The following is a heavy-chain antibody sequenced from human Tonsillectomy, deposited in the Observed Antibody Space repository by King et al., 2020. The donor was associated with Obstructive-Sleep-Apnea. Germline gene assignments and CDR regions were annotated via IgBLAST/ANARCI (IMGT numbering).Heavy chain of an antibody. D-gene: IGHD5-24*01. CDR2: IFFRGST. J-gene: IGHJ4*02. Sequence: QLQESGPGLVNPSETLSLTCTVSGGSISSSSYYWGWIRQPPGKGLGWIGGIFFRGSTYSNPSPKSRVTISVDTSKNQSSLKLTSVTAADTAVYYCARGGMRWLQLDYWGQGTLVTVSS. CDR3: ARGGMRWLQLDY. CDR1: GGSISSSSYY. V-gene: IGHV4-39*07.